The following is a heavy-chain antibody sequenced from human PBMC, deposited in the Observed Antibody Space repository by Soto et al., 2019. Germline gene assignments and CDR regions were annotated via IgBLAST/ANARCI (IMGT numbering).Heavy chain of an antibody. D-gene: IGHD6-19*01. Sequence: QVQLVQSGAEVKKPGASIKVSCKASGYMFTSYGISWGRQAPGQGPEWMGWISTYNGNTNYAQKHQGRVTMTTDTSTSTAYMELRSLRSDDTAVYYCARDLGIAVAGLVQDWGQGTLVIVSS. J-gene: IGHJ1*01. V-gene: IGHV1-18*01. CDR1: GYMFTSYG. CDR2: ISTYNGNT. CDR3: ARDLGIAVAGLVQD.